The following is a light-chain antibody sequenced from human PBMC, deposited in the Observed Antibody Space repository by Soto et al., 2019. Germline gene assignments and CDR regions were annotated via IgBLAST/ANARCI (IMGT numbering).Light chain of an antibody. CDR3: QQRSNWPWT. J-gene: IGKJ1*01. CDR1: QSVSSY. Sequence: EIVLTQSPATLSLSPGERATLSGRASQSVSSYLAWYQQKPGQPPRLLIYDASSRATGIPATFSGRGSGTDFTLTISSLEPEDFAVYYCQQRSNWPWTFGQGTKVEIK. CDR2: DAS. V-gene: IGKV3-11*01.